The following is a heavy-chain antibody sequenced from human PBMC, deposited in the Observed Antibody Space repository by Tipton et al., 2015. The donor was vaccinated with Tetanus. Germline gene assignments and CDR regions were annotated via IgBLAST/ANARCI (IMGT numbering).Heavy chain of an antibody. CDR2: IYYSGST. D-gene: IGHD3-22*01. V-gene: IGHV4-39*01. J-gene: IGHJ3*02. CDR3: ARLSSSANAAHAFDI. CDR1: GGSISSFNYY. Sequence: TLSLTCTVSGGSISSFNYYWGWVRQPPGKGLEWIGSIYYSGSTYYNPSLASRVTMSVDTSKIQFSLKVSSVTAADTAVYYCARLSSSANAAHAFDIWGQGTMVTVSS.